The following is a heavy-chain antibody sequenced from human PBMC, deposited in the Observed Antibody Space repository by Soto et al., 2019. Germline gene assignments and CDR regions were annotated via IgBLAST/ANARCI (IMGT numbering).Heavy chain of an antibody. CDR1: GFTFSSYG. Sequence: GGSLRLSWAASGFTFSSYGMHWVRQPPGKGLERVAVILDDGSEEWFADSVKGRFTISRDNSKNTLYLQMNSLRAEDTAIYYCEKDPEYRIWSLRNCLEYWGQGTPVTVSS. CDR3: EKDPEYRIWSLRNCLEY. V-gene: IGHV3-30*18. CDR2: ILDDGSEE. J-gene: IGHJ4*02. D-gene: IGHD6-6*01.